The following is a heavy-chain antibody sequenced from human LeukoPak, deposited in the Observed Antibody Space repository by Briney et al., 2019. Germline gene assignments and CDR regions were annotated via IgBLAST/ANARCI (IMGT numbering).Heavy chain of an antibody. J-gene: IGHJ3*02. D-gene: IGHD1-26*01. V-gene: IGHV1-18*01. CDR1: GYTFTSYD. CDR3: ARAGLWELPRYAFDI. Sequence: APVKVSCKASGYTFTSYDINWVRQATGQGLEWMGWISAYNGHTNYAQNLQGRVTMTTDTSTSTAYMELRSLRSDDTAVYYCARAGLWELPRYAFDIWGQGTMVTVSS. CDR2: ISAYNGHT.